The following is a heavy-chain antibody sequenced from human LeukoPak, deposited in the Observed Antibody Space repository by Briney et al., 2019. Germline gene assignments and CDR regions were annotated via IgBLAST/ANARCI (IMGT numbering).Heavy chain of an antibody. CDR2: IIPIFGTA. CDR3: ARDRGVNYDFWSGYQDGYFDY. Sequence: SVKVSCKASGGTFSSYAISWVRQAPGQGLEWMGGIIPIFGTANYAQKFQGRVTITADESTSTAYMELSSLRSEDTAVYYCARDRGVNYDFWSGYQDGYFDYWGQGTLVTVSS. V-gene: IGHV1-69*13. J-gene: IGHJ4*02. D-gene: IGHD3-3*01. CDR1: GGTFSSYA.